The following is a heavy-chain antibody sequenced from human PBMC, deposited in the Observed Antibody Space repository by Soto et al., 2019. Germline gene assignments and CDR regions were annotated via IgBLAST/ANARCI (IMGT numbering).Heavy chain of an antibody. CDR1: GYTFTNYG. D-gene: IGHD2-15*01. CDR2: INTYNGTT. J-gene: IGHJ4*02. V-gene: IGHV1-18*01. Sequence: QVQLVQSGAEVKKPGASVTVSCKASGYTFTNYGVSWVRQAPGQGLEWMGWINTYNGTTNYAQRLQSRVTMTTDTSTSTAYMELRSLRSDDTAVYYCAKVQEKWSKFFDYWGQGTLVTVSS. CDR3: AKVQEKWSKFFDY.